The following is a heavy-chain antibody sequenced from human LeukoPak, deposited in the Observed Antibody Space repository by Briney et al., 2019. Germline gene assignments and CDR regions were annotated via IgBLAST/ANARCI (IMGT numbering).Heavy chain of an antibody. J-gene: IGHJ3*02. CDR1: GYSISSGYY. Sequence: SETLSLTCTVSGYSISSGYYWGWIRQPPGKGLEWIGSIYYSGSTYYNPSLKSRVTISVDTSKNQFSLKVTSVTAADTAVYYCARRYCTNGVCYRSAFDIWGQGTMVSVSS. CDR3: ARRYCTNGVCYRSAFDI. V-gene: IGHV4-38-2*02. CDR2: IYYSGST. D-gene: IGHD2-8*01.